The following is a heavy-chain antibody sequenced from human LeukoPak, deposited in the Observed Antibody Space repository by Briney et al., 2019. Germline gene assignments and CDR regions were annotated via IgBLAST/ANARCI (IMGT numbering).Heavy chain of an antibody. CDR1: GFTFSSFA. CDR2: FDGNGPNT. J-gene: IGHJ4*02. V-gene: IGHV3-23*01. CDR3: AKPRTTGLGWAQFDY. D-gene: IGHD1-14*01. Sequence: GGSLRLSCAASGFTFSSFAMTWVRQAPGKGLEWVSGFDGNGPNTYYADSVKGRWTISRDNSRNTLYLEMNSLSPEDTAIYYCAKPRTTGLGWAQFDYWGQGSLVTVSS.